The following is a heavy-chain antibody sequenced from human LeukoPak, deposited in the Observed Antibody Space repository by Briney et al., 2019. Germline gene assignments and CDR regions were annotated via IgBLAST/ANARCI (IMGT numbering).Heavy chain of an antibody. J-gene: IGHJ5*02. CDR2: IYYSGTT. Sequence: RTSETLSLTCTVSGASISTIISYWGWIRQTPGKGLEWIGSIYYSGTTYYSPSLESRVTISIDTSKNQFSVKLTSVTAADTAVYYCARDQGAVAGIDPWGQGTLVTVSS. D-gene: IGHD6-19*01. CDR3: ARDQGAVAGIDP. CDR1: GASISTIISY. V-gene: IGHV4-39*07.